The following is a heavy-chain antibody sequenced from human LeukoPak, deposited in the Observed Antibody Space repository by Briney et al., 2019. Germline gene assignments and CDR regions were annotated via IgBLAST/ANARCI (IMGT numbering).Heavy chain of an antibody. J-gene: IGHJ6*03. V-gene: IGHV4-59*01. CDR1: GGSISSYY. D-gene: IGHD6-13*01. CDR3: ASLPYSTSSYYYYMDV. Sequence: PSETLSLTCTVSGGSISSYYWSWIRQPPGKGLEWIGYIYYSGSTNYNPSLKSRVTISEDTSKNQFSLKLSSVTAADAAVYYCASLPYSTSSYYYYMDVWGKGTTVTVSS. CDR2: IYYSGST.